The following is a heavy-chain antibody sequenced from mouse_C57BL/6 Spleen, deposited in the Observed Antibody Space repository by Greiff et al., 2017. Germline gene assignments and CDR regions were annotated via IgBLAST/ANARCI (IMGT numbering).Heavy chain of an antibody. CDR1: GYTFTSYW. D-gene: IGHD2-5*01. V-gene: IGHV1-55*01. CDR3: AREKDYSKGGEARWY. J-gene: IGHJ4*01. CDR2: ISPGSGRT. Sequence: QVQLQQPGAELVKPGASVTMSCKASGYTFTSYWLTWVKQRPGQGLAWIGDISPGSGRTTYNEKFKSTATLTVDTSSNTAYMQLSSLASEDWAVDYCAREKDYSKGGEARWYGGEGTSVTDSS.